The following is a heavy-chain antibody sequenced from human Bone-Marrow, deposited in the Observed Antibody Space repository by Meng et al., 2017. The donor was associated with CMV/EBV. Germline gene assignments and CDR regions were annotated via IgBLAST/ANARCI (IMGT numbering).Heavy chain of an antibody. Sequence: KVSCQGSGYSFTSYWYGWVRQMRGKGLEWLGIIYPGDSDTRYRPSFQGQVAISADKSISTAYLQWPRLNATDTAMYYFASRGYGSSTSCYNSYFYYGMDVWGQGTTVTVSS. J-gene: IGHJ6*02. V-gene: IGHV5-51*01. CDR1: GYSFTSYW. CDR3: ASRGYGSSTSCYNSYFYYGMDV. D-gene: IGHD2-2*02. CDR2: IYPGDSDT.